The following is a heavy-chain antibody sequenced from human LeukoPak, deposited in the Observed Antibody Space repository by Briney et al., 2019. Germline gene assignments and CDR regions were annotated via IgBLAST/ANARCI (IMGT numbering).Heavy chain of an antibody. J-gene: IGHJ3*02. Sequence: SETLSLTCTVSGYSISSGYYWGWIRQPPGKGLEWIGSIYHSGSTYYNPSLKSRVTISVDTSKNQFSLKLGSVTAADTAVYYCAREDVPQHYYDSSVNAFDIWGQGTMVTVSS. D-gene: IGHD3-22*01. V-gene: IGHV4-38-2*02. CDR1: GYSISSGYY. CDR2: IYHSGST. CDR3: AREDVPQHYYDSSVNAFDI.